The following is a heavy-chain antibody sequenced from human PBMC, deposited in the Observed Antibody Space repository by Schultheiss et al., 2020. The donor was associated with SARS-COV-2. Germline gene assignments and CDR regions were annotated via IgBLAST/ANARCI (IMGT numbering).Heavy chain of an antibody. CDR1: GFTFDDYG. Sequence: GGSLRLSFAASGFTFDDYGMSWVRQAPGKGLEWVSGMNWIGGNTGYADSVKGRFTISRDNAKNSLYLQMNSLRAEDTAVYYCAREPNSIYFDYWGQGTLVTVSS. D-gene: IGHD4-23*01. V-gene: IGHV3-20*03. CDR3: AREPNSIYFDY. CDR2: MNWIGGNT. J-gene: IGHJ4*02.